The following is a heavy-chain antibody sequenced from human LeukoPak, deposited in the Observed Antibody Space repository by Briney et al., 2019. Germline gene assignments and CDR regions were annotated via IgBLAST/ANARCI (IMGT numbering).Heavy chain of an antibody. D-gene: IGHD5-18*01. CDR2: ISAYNGNT. J-gene: IGHJ4*02. CDR3: AKEKNGYSYGNFDY. V-gene: IGHV1-18*01. Sequence: ASVTVSCTASGYTFTIYGISWVRQAPGQGLEWMGWISAYNGNTNYAQKLQGRVTMTTDTSTSTAYMELRSLRSDDTAVYYCAKEKNGYSYGNFDYWGQGTLVTVSS. CDR1: GYTFTIYG.